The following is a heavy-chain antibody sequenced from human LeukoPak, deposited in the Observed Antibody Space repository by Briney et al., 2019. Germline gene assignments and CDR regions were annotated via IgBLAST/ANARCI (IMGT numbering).Heavy chain of an antibody. V-gene: IGHV3-20*04. CDR2: INWNGGST. CDR1: GFTFDDYG. CDR3: ARDQSQGYYYDSSGYYSSSFAEYFQH. Sequence: GGSLRLSCAASGFTFDDYGMSWVRQAPGKGLEWVSGINWNGGSTGYADSVKGRFTISRDNAKNSLYLQMNSLRAEDTAVYYCARDQSQGYYYDSSGYYSSSFAEYFQHWGQGTLVTVSS. D-gene: IGHD3-22*01. J-gene: IGHJ1*01.